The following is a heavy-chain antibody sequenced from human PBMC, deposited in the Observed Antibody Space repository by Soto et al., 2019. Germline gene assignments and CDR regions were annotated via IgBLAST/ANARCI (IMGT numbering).Heavy chain of an antibody. V-gene: IGHV3-30*18. D-gene: IGHD6-6*01. CDR2: ISYDGSNK. J-gene: IGHJ6*01. CDR1: GFTFSIYG. CDR3: AKGQARPSSSSHYYYGMDV. Sequence: RRLSCAASGFTFSIYGMPWVRQAPGKWLEWVEFISYDGSNKYYADSVKGRFNISRDNSKNTLYLQMNSLRAEDTAVYYCAKGQARPSSSSHYYYGMDVWGQGTTVTVSS.